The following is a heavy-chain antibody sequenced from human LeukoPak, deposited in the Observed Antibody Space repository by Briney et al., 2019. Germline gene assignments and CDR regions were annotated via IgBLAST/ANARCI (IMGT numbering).Heavy chain of an antibody. Sequence: GGSLRRSSAASGFTFSSYWMSWVRQAPGKGLESVAKIKQDGSEKYYMDSVKGRFTISRDNAKSSLYLQMNSLRAEDTAVYYCASDWLRYFDWLPLDYWGQGTLVTVSS. CDR2: IKQDGSEK. V-gene: IGHV3-7*01. J-gene: IGHJ4*02. CDR3: ASDWLRYFDWLPLDY. D-gene: IGHD3-9*01. CDR1: GFTFSSYW.